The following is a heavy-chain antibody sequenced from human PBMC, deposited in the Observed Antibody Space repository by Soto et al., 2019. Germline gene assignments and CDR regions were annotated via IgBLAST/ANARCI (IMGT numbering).Heavy chain of an antibody. J-gene: IGHJ5*02. CDR3: ARDSSSWTYNWFDP. Sequence: EVPLVESGGGLVQPGGSLRLSCAASGFTFSSYWMSWVRQAPGKGLEWVANIKQDGSEKYYVDSVKGRFTISRDNAKNSLYLQMNSLRAEDTAVYYCARDSSSWTYNWFDPWGQGTLVTVSS. CDR2: IKQDGSEK. D-gene: IGHD6-13*01. CDR1: GFTFSSYW. V-gene: IGHV3-7*01.